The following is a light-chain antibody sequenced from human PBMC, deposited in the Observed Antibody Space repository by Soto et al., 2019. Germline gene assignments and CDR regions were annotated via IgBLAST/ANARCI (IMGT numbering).Light chain of an antibody. CDR3: QANGGASFT. CDR1: QSFSSSS. CDR2: EAS. Sequence: EIVLTQSPGTLSLSPGERATLSCRASQSFSSSSIAWYQQRPGQPPRLLIYEASKMVTGIPDRFSGSGSGTDFTLDINRLEPEDFTVYYCQANGGASFTLGRRTTLEI. V-gene: IGKV3-20*01. J-gene: IGKJ4*01.